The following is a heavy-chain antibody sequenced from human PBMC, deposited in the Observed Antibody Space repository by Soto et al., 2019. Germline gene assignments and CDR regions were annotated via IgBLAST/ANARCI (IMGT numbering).Heavy chain of an antibody. D-gene: IGHD3-3*01. Sequence: ASVKVCKASGYTFTSYGISWVRQAPGQGLEWMGWISAYNGNTNYAQKLQGRVTMTTDTSTSTAYMELRSLRSDDTAVYYCAREPRFLEWNTYNWFDPWGQGTLVTVSS. V-gene: IGHV1-18*01. CDR1: GYTFTSYG. J-gene: IGHJ5*02. CDR3: AREPRFLEWNTYNWFDP. CDR2: ISAYNGNT.